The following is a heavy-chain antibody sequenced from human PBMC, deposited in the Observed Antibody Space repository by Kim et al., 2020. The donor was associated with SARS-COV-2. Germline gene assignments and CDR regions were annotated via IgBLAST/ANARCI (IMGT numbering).Heavy chain of an antibody. D-gene: IGHD1-26*01. Sequence: DYAAPVKGRFTISRDDSKNTLYLQMNSLKTEDTAVYYCTTVGWELGQSTYWGQGTLVTVSS. J-gene: IGHJ4*02. CDR3: TTVGWELGQSTY. V-gene: IGHV3-15*01.